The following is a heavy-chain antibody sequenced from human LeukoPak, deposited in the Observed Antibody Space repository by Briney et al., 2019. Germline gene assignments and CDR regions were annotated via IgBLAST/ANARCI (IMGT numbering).Heavy chain of an antibody. CDR3: ATTYDTGWYFDY. CDR2: INPGSGGT. Sequence: ASVKVSCKASGYTFTGYFMHWVRQAPGQGLEWMGWINPGSGGTNYEQKFQGRVIMTRDTSISAAYMELTRLRSDDTAVYYCATTYDTGWYFDYWGQGTLVTVSS. J-gene: IGHJ4*02. CDR1: GYTFTGYF. D-gene: IGHD6-19*01. V-gene: IGHV1-2*02.